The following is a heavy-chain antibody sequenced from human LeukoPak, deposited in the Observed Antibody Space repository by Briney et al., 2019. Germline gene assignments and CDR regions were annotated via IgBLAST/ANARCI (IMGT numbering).Heavy chain of an antibody. J-gene: IGHJ3*02. V-gene: IGHV3-23*01. Sequence: PGGSLRLSCAASGFTFSSYAMSWVRQAPGKGLEWVSAISGSGGSTYYADSVKGRFTISRDNSKNTLYLQMNSLRAEDTAVYYCAKAGYYYDSSGWGAFDIWGQGTMVTVSS. CDR1: GFTFSSYA. CDR3: AKAGYYYDSSGWGAFDI. CDR2: ISGSGGST. D-gene: IGHD3-22*01.